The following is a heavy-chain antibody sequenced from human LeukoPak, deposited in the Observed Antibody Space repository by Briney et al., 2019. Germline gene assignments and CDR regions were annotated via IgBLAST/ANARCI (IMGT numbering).Heavy chain of an antibody. V-gene: IGHV4-30-4*01. CDR2: IYYSGST. Sequence: SQTLSLTCTVSGGSISSGDYYWSWIRQPPGKGLEWIGYIYYSGSTYYNPSLKSRVTISVDTSKNQFSLKLSSVTAADTAVYYCARYYDLWSGTNWFDPWGQGTLVTVSS. D-gene: IGHD3-3*01. CDR3: ARYYDLWSGTNWFDP. J-gene: IGHJ5*02. CDR1: GGSISSGDYY.